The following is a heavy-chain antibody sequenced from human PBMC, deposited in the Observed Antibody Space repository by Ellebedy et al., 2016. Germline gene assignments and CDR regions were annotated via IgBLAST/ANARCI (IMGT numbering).Heavy chain of an antibody. CDR3: ARDKPTIPNSFDP. V-gene: IGHV1-18*01. Sequence: ASVKVSXXASGYTFTNYGITWVRQAPGQGLEWMGWISGNNGNTNYAQKFQGKVTMTTDTSTGTAYMELRSLTSDDTAVYYCARDKPTIPNSFDPWGQGTLVIVSS. CDR2: ISGNNGNT. J-gene: IGHJ5*02. CDR1: GYTFTNYG. D-gene: IGHD3-9*01.